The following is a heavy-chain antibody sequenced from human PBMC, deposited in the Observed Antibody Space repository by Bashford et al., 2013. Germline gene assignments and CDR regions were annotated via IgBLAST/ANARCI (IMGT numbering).Heavy chain of an antibody. CDR3: ADGGTGTFDY. D-gene: IGHD3/OR15-3a*01. CDR2: ESTLTSGGT. Sequence: WVRTGPLDKGVEWVGRESTLTSGGTDFAQKFQGRVTMTTDMSTSTTHMELSTLRSDDTAVYYCADGGTGTFDYWGQGTLVTVSS. J-gene: IGHJ4*02. V-gene: IGHV1-2*06.